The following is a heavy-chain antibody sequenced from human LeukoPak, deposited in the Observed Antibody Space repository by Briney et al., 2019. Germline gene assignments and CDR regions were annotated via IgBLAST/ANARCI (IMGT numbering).Heavy chain of an antibody. CDR1: GYSISSGNY. V-gene: IGHV4-38-2*02. D-gene: IGHD3-22*01. CDR3: ARGRFDYYDSSGYYRPREYYSYYYYMDV. CDR2: IYHSGST. Sequence: SETLSLTCSVSGYSISSGNYWGWIRLPPGKGLQLIGSIYHSGSTYYNPSLKSRVTISVDTSKNQFSLKLSSVTAADTAAYYCARGRFDYYDSSGYYRPREYYSYYYYMDVWGKGTTVTISS. J-gene: IGHJ6*03.